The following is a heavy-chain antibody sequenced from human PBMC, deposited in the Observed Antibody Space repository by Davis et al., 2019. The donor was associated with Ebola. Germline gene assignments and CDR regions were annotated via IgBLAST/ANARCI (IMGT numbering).Heavy chain of an antibody. J-gene: IGHJ5*02. CDR3: ARDSVFGYSGRFDP. D-gene: IGHD5-12*01. CDR1: GFTFSSYA. CDR2: ISGSGGST. V-gene: IGHV3-23*01. Sequence: GGSLRLSCAASGFTFSSYAMSWVRQAPGKGLEWVSAISGSGGSTYYADSVKGRFTISRDNSKNTLYLQMNSLRDEDTAVYYCARDSVFGYSGRFDPWGQGTLVTVSS.